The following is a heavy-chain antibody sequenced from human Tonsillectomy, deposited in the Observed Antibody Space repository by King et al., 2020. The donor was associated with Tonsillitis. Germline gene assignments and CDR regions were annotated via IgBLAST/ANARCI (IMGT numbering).Heavy chain of an antibody. CDR3: VRXXSPAXXXIYYDALDF. J-gene: IGHJ3*01. Sequence: VQLVESGGGLVQSGGSLRLSCAASGFTFSRSWMFWVRQTPGXGLEWVANIKPDGSVKNYLEXVKDRFTXSRDNAKNSLYLQMNSLRAEDPAVYYCVRXXSPAXXXIYYDALDFWGQXXXVNV. V-gene: IGHV3-7*01. CDR2: IKPDGSVK. D-gene: IGHD1-26*01. CDR1: GFTFSRSW.